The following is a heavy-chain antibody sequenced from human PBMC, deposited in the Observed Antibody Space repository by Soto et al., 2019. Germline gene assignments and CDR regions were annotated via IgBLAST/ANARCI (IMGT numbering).Heavy chain of an antibody. D-gene: IGHD3-16*02. CDR3: ATGPLDYVWGSYRYSYFDY. J-gene: IGHJ4*02. CDR2: ISAYIGNT. V-gene: IGHV1-18*04. CDR1: GYTFTSYG. Sequence: ASVKVSCKASGYTFTSYGISWVRQAPGQGLEWMGWISAYIGNTNYAQKPQGRVTMSTDTSTSTSYMELRSLRSDDTAVYYCATGPLDYVWGSYRYSYFDYWGQGTLVTVSS.